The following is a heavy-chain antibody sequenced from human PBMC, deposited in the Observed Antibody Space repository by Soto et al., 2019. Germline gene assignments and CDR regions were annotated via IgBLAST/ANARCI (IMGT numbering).Heavy chain of an antibody. CDR3: ARAFGTEEFDY. Sequence: GASVKVSCKASGYTFASHPMHWVRQAPGQRPEWMGWIIAGNGHTEYSQKFQGRVTITSDTSATTAYMELSSLTSEDTAVYYCARAFGTEEFDYWGQGSLVTVSS. D-gene: IGHD1-1*01. CDR1: GYTFASHP. V-gene: IGHV1-3*01. J-gene: IGHJ4*02. CDR2: IIAGNGHT.